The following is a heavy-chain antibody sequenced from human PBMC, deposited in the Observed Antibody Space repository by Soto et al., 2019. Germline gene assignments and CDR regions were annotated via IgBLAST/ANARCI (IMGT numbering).Heavy chain of an antibody. Sequence: GGSLRLSCAASGFTFRSFTMNWVRQAPGKGLEWVSTISSNSAYIYYTDALRGRFTISRDNAKNSLHLQMNSLRAEDTAVYYCTRDASRDSSARGWFDPWGPGTLVT. D-gene: IGHD6-13*01. J-gene: IGHJ5*02. CDR2: ISSNSAYI. CDR3: TRDASRDSSARGWFDP. CDR1: GFTFRSFT. V-gene: IGHV3-21*01.